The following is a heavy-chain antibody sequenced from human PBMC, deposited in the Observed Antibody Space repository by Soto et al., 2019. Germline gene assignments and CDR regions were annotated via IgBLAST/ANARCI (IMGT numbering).Heavy chain of an antibody. Sequence: GASVKLSCKASGYTFTSYGISWVRQAPGQGLEWMGWISAYNGNTNYAQKLQGRVTMTRDTSTSTVYMELSSLRSEDTAVYYCARDRGDGYDFDYWGQGTLVTVSS. CDR3: ARDRGDGYDFDY. V-gene: IGHV1-18*01. CDR2: ISAYNGNT. D-gene: IGHD5-12*01. J-gene: IGHJ4*02. CDR1: GYTFTSYG.